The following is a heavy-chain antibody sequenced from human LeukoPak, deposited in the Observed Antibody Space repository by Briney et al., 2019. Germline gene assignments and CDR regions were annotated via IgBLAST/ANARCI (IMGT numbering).Heavy chain of an antibody. D-gene: IGHD3-9*01. Sequence: SETLSLTCTVSGGSITSNSYYWSWIRQPAGKGLEWIGRIYTSGSTNYNPSLKSRVTMSVDTSKNQFSLKLSSVTAADTAVYYCAREVAYYDILTGYSYYYYYMDVWGKGTTVTISS. V-gene: IGHV4-61*02. CDR3: AREVAYYDILTGYSYYYYYMDV. CDR2: IYTSGST. J-gene: IGHJ6*03. CDR1: GGSITSNSYY.